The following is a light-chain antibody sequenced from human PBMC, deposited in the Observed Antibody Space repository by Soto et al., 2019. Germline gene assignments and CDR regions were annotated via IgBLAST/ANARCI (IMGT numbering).Light chain of an antibody. J-gene: IGKJ4*01. CDR1: QSVSDN. CDR2: DAS. V-gene: IGKV3-15*01. CDR3: QQYNFWPPLN. Sequence: IVVTQSPATLSVSPGERVTLSCRASQSVSDNLAWYQQKPGQAPRLLIYDASTRATGSPARFTGSGSGTEFTLIISSLQSEDAAVYYCQQYNFWPPLNFGGGTKVEIK.